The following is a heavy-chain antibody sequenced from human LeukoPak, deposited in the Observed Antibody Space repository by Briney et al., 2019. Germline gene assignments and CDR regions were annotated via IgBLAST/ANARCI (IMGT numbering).Heavy chain of an antibody. J-gene: IGHJ6*03. D-gene: IGHD3-10*01. CDR3: PRDSGTGCIYYYYYYMHV. CDR1: GFPFSSFG. V-gene: IGHV3-20*04. CDR2: INWNGGST. Sequence: GGSLRLSCAASGFPFSSFGMHWVPQAPGKGLEGVSGINWNGGSTGYADSVKGRFTISRDNAKNSLYLQMNSLRAEDKACYYFPRDSGTGCIYYYYYYMHVSRKPTKVAVS.